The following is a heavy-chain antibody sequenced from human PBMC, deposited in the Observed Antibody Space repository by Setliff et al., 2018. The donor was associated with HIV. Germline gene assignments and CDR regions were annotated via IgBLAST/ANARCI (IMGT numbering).Heavy chain of an antibody. CDR3: AKEPKLGGVAAPFDY. V-gene: IGHV3-23*01. D-gene: IGHD2-8*02. CDR1: GFTFSSYP. CDR2: ISDGGGST. Sequence: PGGSLRLSCAASGFTFSSYPMSWVLQSPGKGPEWVSAISDGGGSTYYAVSVKGRCTISRDNSKNTLYLQMNSLKVEDTAVYYCAKEPKLGGVAAPFDYWGQGTLVTVSS. J-gene: IGHJ4*02.